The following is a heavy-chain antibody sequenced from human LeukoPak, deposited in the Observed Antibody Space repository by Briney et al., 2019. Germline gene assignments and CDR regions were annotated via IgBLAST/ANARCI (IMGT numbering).Heavy chain of an antibody. CDR1: GFTFSNYG. V-gene: IGHV3-30*18. J-gene: IGHJ6*02. CDR3: AKDSGPYDFWSGYYPTYYYGMDV. CDR2: ISNDGSNE. D-gene: IGHD3-3*01. Sequence: PGGSLRLSCAASGFTFSNYGMHWVRQAPGKGLERVAVISNDGSNETYADSVKGRFAISRDNSKNTLSLQLNSLRVEDTAVYYCAKDSGPYDFWSGYYPTYYYGMDVWGQGTTVAVSS.